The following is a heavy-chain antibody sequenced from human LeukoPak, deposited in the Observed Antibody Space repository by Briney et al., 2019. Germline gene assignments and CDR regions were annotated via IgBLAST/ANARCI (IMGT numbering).Heavy chain of an antibody. V-gene: IGHV5-51*01. CDR3: ARLGAVAGREAFDF. Sequence: GESLKISCTAFGYAFYGHWIAWVRQMPGKGLEWMGIIYPDDSQIRYSMSFQGQITISADKSINAAYLQWNSLKASDSAMYYCARLGAVAGREAFDFWGQGTVVTVSS. CDR2: IYPDDSQI. D-gene: IGHD6-19*01. J-gene: IGHJ3*01. CDR1: GYAFYGHW.